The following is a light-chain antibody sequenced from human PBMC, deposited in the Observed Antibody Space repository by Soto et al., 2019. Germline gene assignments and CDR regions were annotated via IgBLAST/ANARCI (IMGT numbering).Light chain of an antibody. CDR3: QQRSKWPLT. V-gene: IGKV3-11*01. Sequence: EIVLTQSPVTLSLSPGERATLSCRASQSVNRYLVWYQQKPGQAPRLLIYDTSNRATGIPARFSGSGSGTDFTLTISSLEPEDFAVYYCQQRSKWPLTFGPGTKVDLK. CDR2: DTS. CDR1: QSVNRY. J-gene: IGKJ3*01.